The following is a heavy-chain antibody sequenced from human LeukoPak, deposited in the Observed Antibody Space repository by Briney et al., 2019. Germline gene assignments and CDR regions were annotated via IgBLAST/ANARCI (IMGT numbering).Heavy chain of an antibody. D-gene: IGHD6-6*01. CDR3: ARGGARAARTGFDY. CDR2: ISSSSSYI. V-gene: IGHV3-21*01. CDR1: GFTFSSYS. Sequence: GGSLRLSCAASGFTFSSYSMNWVRQAPGKGLEWVSSISSSSSYIYYADSEKGRFTISRDNAKNSLYLQMNSLRAEDTAVYYCARGGARAARTGFDYWGQGTPVTVSS. J-gene: IGHJ4*02.